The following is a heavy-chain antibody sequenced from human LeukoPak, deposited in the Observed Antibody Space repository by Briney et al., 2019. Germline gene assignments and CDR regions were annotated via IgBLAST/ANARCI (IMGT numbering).Heavy chain of an antibody. D-gene: IGHD2-2*01. J-gene: IGHJ4*02. CDR2: ISSSGSTI. V-gene: IGHV3-11*01. Sequence: PGGSLRLSCAASGFTFSDYYMSWIRQAPGKGLEWVSYISSSGSTIYYADSVKGRFTISRDNAKNSLYLQMNSLRAEDTALYYCAKEHCSSTSCFGHFDYWGQGTPVTVSS. CDR3: AKEHCSSTSCFGHFDY. CDR1: GFTFSDYY.